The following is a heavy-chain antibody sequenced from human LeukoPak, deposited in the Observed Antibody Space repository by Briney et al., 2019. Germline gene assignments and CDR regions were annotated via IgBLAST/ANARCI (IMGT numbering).Heavy chain of an antibody. CDR3: AREGIAAAGISGGFDP. J-gene: IGHJ5*02. Sequence: SVKVSCKASEGTFSSYAISWVRQAPGQGLEWMGGIIPIFGTANYAQKFQGRVTIAADESTSTAYMELSSLRSEDTAVYYCAREGIAAAGISGGFDPWGQGTLVTASS. D-gene: IGHD6-13*01. CDR1: EGTFSSYA. V-gene: IGHV1-69*13. CDR2: IIPIFGTA.